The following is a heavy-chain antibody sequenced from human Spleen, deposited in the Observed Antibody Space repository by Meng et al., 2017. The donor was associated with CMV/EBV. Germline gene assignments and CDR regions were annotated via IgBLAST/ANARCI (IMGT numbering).Heavy chain of an antibody. V-gene: IGHV3-53*01. Sequence: GESLKISCAASGFTFSSYAMSWVRQAPGKGLEWVSVIYSGGSTYYADSVKGRFTISRDNSKNTLYLQMNSLRAEDKAVYYCAREGQGRGGGALDYWGQGTLVTVSS. J-gene: IGHJ4*02. CDR2: IYSGGST. CDR3: AREGQGRGGGALDY. CDR1: GFTFSSYA. D-gene: IGHD3-16*01.